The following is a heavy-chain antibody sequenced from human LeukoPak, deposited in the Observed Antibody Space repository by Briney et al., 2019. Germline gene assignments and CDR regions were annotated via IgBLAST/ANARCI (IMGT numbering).Heavy chain of an antibody. CDR3: ARRRVRIYGSGSYSRPGAIDY. CDR1: GGSFSGYY. D-gene: IGHD3-10*01. J-gene: IGHJ4*02. V-gene: IGHV4-34*01. Sequence: PSETLSLTCAVYGGSFSGYYWSWIRQPPGKGLEWIGEINHSGSTNYNPSLKSRVTISVDTSKNQFSLKLSSVTAADTAVYYCARRRVRIYGSGSYSRPGAIDYWGQGTLVTVSS. CDR2: INHSGST.